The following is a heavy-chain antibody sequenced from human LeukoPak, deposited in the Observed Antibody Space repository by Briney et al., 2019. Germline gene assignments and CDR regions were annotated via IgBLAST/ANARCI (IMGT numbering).Heavy chain of an antibody. CDR1: GGSISSYY. D-gene: IGHD3-22*01. V-gene: IGHV4-59*12. CDR2: IYYSGST. CDR3: ARPYYDSSGYYHDAFDI. J-gene: IGHJ3*02. Sequence: PSETLSLTCTVSGGSISSYYWGWIRQPPGKGLEWIGYIYYSGSTNYNPSLKSRVTISVDTSKNQFSLKLSSVTAADTAVYYCARPYYDSSGYYHDAFDIWGQGTMVTVSS.